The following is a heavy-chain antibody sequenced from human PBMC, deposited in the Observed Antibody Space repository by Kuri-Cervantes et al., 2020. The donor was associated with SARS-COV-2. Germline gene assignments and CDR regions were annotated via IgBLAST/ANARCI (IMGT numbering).Heavy chain of an antibody. CDR2: FDPEDGET. CDR3: ATVHTLYYAHYFDY. D-gene: IGHD2-2*01. Sequence: ASVKVSCKVSGYTLTELSMHWVRQAPGKGLEWMGGFDPEDGETIYAQKFQGRVTMTEDTSTDTAHMELSSLRSEDTAVYYCATVHTLYYAHYFDYWGQGTLVTVSS. CDR1: GYTLTELS. V-gene: IGHV1-24*01. J-gene: IGHJ4*02.